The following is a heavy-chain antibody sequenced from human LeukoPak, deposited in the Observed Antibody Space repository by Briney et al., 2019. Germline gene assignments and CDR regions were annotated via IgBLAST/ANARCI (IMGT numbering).Heavy chain of an antibody. J-gene: IGHJ5*02. CDR3: ARAYRSSWYSNWFDP. CDR1: GYSISSGYY. Sequence: SETLSLTCTVSGYSISSGYYWGWIRQPPGKGLEWIGSIYPSGSTYYNPSLKSRVTTSVDTSKSQFSLKLTSVTAADTAVYYCARAYRSSWYSNWFDPWGQGTLVTASS. D-gene: IGHD6-13*01. V-gene: IGHV4-38-2*02. CDR2: IYPSGST.